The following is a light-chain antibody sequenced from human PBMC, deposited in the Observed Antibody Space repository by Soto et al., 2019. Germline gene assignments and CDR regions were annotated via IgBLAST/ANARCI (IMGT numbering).Light chain of an antibody. CDR1: SGSIASHY. Sequence: LTQPHSVSESPGKTVAISCTGSSGSIASHYVQWYQQRPGSAPTTVIYEDDQRPSGVPDRFSGSIDSSSNSASLTISGLKTEDEADYYCQSYDSNNFWVFGGGTKVTVL. V-gene: IGLV6-57*02. CDR2: EDD. J-gene: IGLJ3*02. CDR3: QSYDSNNFWV.